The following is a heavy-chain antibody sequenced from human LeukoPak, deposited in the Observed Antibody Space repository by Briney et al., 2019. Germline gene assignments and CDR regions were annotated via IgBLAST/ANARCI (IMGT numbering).Heavy chain of an antibody. D-gene: IGHD6-19*01. Sequence: PGGSLRLSCAASGFTFSSYAMSWVRQAPGKGLEWLANIKEDGSEKYYVDSVKGRFTISRDNAKNSLYLQMNSLRAEDTAVYYCAPQGQWPFNWFDPWGQGTLVTVSS. V-gene: IGHV3-7*01. CDR1: GFTFSSYA. CDR2: IKEDGSEK. J-gene: IGHJ5*02. CDR3: APQGQWPFNWFDP.